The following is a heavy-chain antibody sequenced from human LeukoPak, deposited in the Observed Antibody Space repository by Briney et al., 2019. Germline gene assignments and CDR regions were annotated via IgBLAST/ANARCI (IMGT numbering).Heavy chain of an antibody. CDR3: ARRGTVYCSSTSCPRYFDY. CDR1: GGSIRSSYYY. V-gene: IGHV4-39*01. CDR2: IYDGGST. D-gene: IGHD2-2*01. Sequence: SETLSLTCTVSGGSIRSSYYYWGWIRQPPGKGLEWIGSIYDGGSTYYNPSLKSRVTISVDTSKNQFSLKLSSVTAADTAVYYCARRGTVYCSSTSCPRYFDYWGQGTLVTVSS. J-gene: IGHJ4*02.